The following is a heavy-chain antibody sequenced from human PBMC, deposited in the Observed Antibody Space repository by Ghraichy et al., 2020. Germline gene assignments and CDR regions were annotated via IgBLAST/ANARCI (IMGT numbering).Heavy chain of an antibody. J-gene: IGHJ4*02. V-gene: IGHV3-48*01. CDR3: ARDQREG. Sequence: GESLNISCAASGFTFSSYSMNWVRQAPGKGLEWVSYISSSSSTIYYADSVKGRFTISRDNAKNSLYLQMNSLRAEDTAVYYCARDQREGWGQGTLVTVSS. CDR1: GFTFSSYS. CDR2: ISSSSSTI.